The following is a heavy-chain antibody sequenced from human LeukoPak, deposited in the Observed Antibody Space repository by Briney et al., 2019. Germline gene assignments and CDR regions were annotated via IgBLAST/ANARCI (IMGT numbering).Heavy chain of an antibody. V-gene: IGHV1-18*01. CDR2: ISAYNGNT. Sequence: GASVKVSCKASGYTFTSYGISWVRQAPGQGLEWMGWISAYNGNTNYAQKLQGRVTMTTDTSTSTAYMELRSLRSDDTAVYYCARVLTPRRLTAEYYFDYWGQGTLVTVSS. CDR1: GYTFTSYG. CDR3: ARVLTPRRLTAEYYFDY. D-gene: IGHD1-14*01. J-gene: IGHJ4*02.